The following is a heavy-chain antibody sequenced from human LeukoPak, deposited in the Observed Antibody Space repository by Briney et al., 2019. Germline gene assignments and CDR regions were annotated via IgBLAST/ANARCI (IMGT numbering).Heavy chain of an antibody. CDR2: ISSSSSYI. J-gene: IGHJ4*02. Sequence: GGSLRLSCAASGFTFSSYSMNWVRQAPGKGLEWVSSISSSSSYIYYADSVKGRFTISRDNAKNSLYLQMNSLRAEDTALYYCAKGTQGIFDTGFDYWGQGTLVTVSS. CDR1: GFTFSSYS. V-gene: IGHV3-21*04. CDR3: AKGTQGIFDTGFDY. D-gene: IGHD3-3*01.